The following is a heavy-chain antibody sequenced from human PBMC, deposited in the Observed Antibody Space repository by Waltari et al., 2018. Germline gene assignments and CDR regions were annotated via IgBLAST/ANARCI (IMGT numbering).Heavy chain of an antibody. J-gene: IGHJ6*03. CDR3: ARLDRGVTRSNYYFNLDV. D-gene: IGHD3-10*01. Sequence: VQLQASGSGLVKPSDTLSLSCSVSGGSINNYYWAWIRQRPGQAMEVIGHIYYKGSTTYNPAIKDRVTLSIHSSRDEFSLALTSVTTADTAVYFCARLDRGVTRSNYYFNLDVWDEGTTVTVSS. CDR2: IYYKGST. V-gene: IGHV4-59*07. CDR1: GGSINNYY.